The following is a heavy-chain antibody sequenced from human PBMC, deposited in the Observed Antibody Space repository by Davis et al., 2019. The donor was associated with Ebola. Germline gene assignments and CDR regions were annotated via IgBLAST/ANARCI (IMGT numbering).Heavy chain of an antibody. V-gene: IGHV4-34*01. CDR2: INHSGST. CDR1: GGSFSGYY. Sequence: SETLSLTCAVYGGSFSGYYWSWIRQPPGKGLEWIREINHSGSTNYNPSLKSRVTISVDTSKNQFSLKLSSVTAADTAVYYCARDPITGTTGYYYYYGMDVWGQGTTVTVSS. J-gene: IGHJ6*02. D-gene: IGHD1-20*01. CDR3: ARDPITGTTGYYYYYGMDV.